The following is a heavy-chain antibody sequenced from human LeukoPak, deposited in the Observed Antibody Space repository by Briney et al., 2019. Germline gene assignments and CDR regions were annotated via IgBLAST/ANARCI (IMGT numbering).Heavy chain of an antibody. CDR2: INHSGST. Sequence: NPSETLSLTCAVYGGSFSGYYWSWIRQPPGKGLEWIGEINHSGSTNYNPSLKSRVTISVDTSKNQFSLKLSSVTAAGTAVYYCARAEYDSSGYPLDYWGQGTLVTVSS. J-gene: IGHJ4*02. CDR1: GGSFSGYY. D-gene: IGHD3-22*01. CDR3: ARAEYDSSGYPLDY. V-gene: IGHV4-34*01.